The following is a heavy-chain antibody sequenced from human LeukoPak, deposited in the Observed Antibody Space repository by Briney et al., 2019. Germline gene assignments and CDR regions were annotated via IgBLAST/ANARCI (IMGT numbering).Heavy chain of an antibody. D-gene: IGHD3-22*01. J-gene: IGHJ3*02. V-gene: IGHV4-59*01. CDR2: IYYSGST. CDR3: ARGGDYYDVTGRNTFDI. Sequence: SETLSLTCTVSGGSISSYYWSWIRQPPGKGLEWIGYIYYSGSTNYNPSLKSRVTISADSSKNQFSLRLSSVTAADTAVYYCARGGDYYDVTGRNTFDIWGQGTMVTVSS. CDR1: GGSISSYY.